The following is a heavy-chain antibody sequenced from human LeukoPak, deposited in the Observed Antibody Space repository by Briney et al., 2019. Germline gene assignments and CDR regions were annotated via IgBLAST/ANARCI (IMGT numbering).Heavy chain of an antibody. J-gene: IGHJ5*02. CDR3: ARGGIVAPNWFDP. D-gene: IGHD1-26*01. CDR2: IHYSGST. V-gene: IGHV4-59*01. Sequence: PSETLSLTCTVSGGSISSYYWSWIRQPPGKGLEWIGYIHYSGSTNYNPSLKSRVTISVDTSKNQFSLKLSSVTAADTAVYYCARGGIVAPNWFDPWGQGTLVTVSS. CDR1: GGSISSYY.